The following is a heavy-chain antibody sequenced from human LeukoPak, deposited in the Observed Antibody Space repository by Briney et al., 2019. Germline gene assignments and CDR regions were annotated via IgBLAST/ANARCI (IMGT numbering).Heavy chain of an antibody. CDR2: IYSGSST. J-gene: IGHJ3*02. Sequence: GGSLRLSCAASGLTVSSNYMSWVRQAPGKGLEWVSLIYSGSSTYYADSVKGRFTISRDKSKNTLYLQMSSLRAEDTAVYYCATRIAADLWAFDIWGQGTMVTVSS. CDR1: GLTVSSNY. CDR3: ATRIAADLWAFDI. V-gene: IGHV3-66*01. D-gene: IGHD6-25*01.